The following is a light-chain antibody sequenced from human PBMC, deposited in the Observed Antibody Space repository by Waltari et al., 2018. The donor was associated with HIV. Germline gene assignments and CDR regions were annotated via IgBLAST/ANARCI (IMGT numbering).Light chain of an antibody. V-gene: IGLV6-57*01. CDR3: QSYDTSQHVI. CDR2: EET. Sequence: NFMLTQSHSVSESPGKTVTISCPRTSGRIATHDVPWAQQRPGSSPTTVIYEETKRPSGVPDRFSGSIDISSNSASLTISALKTEDAADYYCQSYDTSQHVIFGGGTKLTVL. CDR1: SGRIATHD. J-gene: IGLJ2*01.